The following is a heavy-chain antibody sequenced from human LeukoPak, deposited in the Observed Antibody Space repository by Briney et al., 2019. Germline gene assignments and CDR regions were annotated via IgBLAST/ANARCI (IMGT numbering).Heavy chain of an antibody. Sequence: SETLSLTCAVDGGSFSGYYWSWIRQPPGKGLEWIGEINHSGSTNYNPSLKSRVTIPVDTSKNQFSLKLSSVTAADTAVYYCARKVGATDFDYWGQGTLVTVSS. CDR1: GGSFSGYY. D-gene: IGHD1-26*01. CDR2: INHSGST. J-gene: IGHJ4*02. V-gene: IGHV4-34*01. CDR3: ARKVGATDFDY.